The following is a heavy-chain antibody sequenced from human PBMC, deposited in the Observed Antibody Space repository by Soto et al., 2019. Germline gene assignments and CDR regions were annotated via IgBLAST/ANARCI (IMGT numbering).Heavy chain of an antibody. J-gene: IGHJ5*02. CDR2: IYHSGST. D-gene: IGHD6-25*01. CDR3: AREAAGILNWFDP. CDR1: GGSISSGGYY. V-gene: IGHV4-31*03. Sequence: QVQLQESGPGLVKPSQTLSLTCTVSGGSISSGGYYWSWIRQHPGKGLEWIGYIYHSGSTYYNPSLQSRITIAVDTCNDQFALKVISVTAEDTAVYYCAREAAGILNWFDPWGQGTLVTVSS.